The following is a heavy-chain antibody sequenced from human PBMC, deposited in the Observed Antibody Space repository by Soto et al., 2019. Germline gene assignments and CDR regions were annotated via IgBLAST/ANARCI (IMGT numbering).Heavy chain of an antibody. J-gene: IGHJ4*02. CDR1: GFTFSNAW. Sequence: PGGSLRLSCAASGFTFSNAWMSWVRQAPGKGLEWVGRIKSETNGGSTYYADSVKGRFTISRDNSKNTVYLQMNSLRAEDTAMYSCTTYCSGGSCSRTNAFAYWGQGTLVTVSS. CDR3: TTYCSGGSCSRTNAFAY. V-gene: IGHV3-15*01. D-gene: IGHD2-15*01. CDR2: IKSETNGGST.